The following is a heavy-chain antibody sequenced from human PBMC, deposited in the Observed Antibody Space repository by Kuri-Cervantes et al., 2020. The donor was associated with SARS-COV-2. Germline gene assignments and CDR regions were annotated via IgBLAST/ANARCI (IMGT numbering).Heavy chain of an antibody. D-gene: IGHD5-12*01. CDR1: GFTFSSYS. J-gene: IGHJ4*02. CDR3: ARDANYGSRLPRKFDY. V-gene: IGHV3-21*01. Sequence: GGSLRLSCAASGFTFSSYSMNWVRQTPGKGLEWVSSISSSSSYIYYADSVKGRFTISRDNAKNSLYLQMNSLRDKDTAVYYCARDANYGSRLPRKFDYWGQGTLVTVSS. CDR2: ISSSSSYI.